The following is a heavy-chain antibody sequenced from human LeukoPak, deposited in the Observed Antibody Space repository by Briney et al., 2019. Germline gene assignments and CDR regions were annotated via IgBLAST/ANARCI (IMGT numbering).Heavy chain of an antibody. J-gene: IGHJ3*02. V-gene: IGHV4-39*01. CDR3: ARQGGDFDAFDI. D-gene: IGHD1-26*01. Sequence: SGTLSLTCTVSGGSISSSSYYWGWIRQPPGKGLEWIGSIYYSGSTYCNPSLKSRVTISVDTSKNQFSLKLSSVTAADTAVYYCARQGGDFDAFDIWGQGTMVTVSS. CDR2: IYYSGST. CDR1: GGSISSSSYY.